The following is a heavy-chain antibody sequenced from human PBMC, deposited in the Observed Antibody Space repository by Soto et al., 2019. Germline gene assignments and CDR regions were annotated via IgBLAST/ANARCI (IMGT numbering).Heavy chain of an antibody. V-gene: IGHV3-33*01. D-gene: IGHD5-12*01. CDR2: IWYDGSNK. Sequence: GGSLRLSCAASGFTFSSYGMHWVRQAPGKGLEWVAVIWYDGSNKYYADSVKGRFTISRDNSKNTLYLQMNSLRAEDTAVYYCARDSGYDLRAARFDYWGQGTLVTVSS. J-gene: IGHJ4*02. CDR1: GFTFSSYG. CDR3: ARDSGYDLRAARFDY.